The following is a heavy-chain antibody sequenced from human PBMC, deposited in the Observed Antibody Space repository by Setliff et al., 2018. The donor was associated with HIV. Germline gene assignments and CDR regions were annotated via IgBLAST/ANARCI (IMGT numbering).Heavy chain of an antibody. CDR2: MSHSGST. V-gene: IGHV4-39*07. CDR3: ASGYGSGSYPGD. CDR1: GGSISSGSFY. Sequence: PSETLSLTCIVSGGSISSGSFYWSWIRQPAGKGLEWIGSMSHSGSTLYNPSLKSRVTISVDTSNNHFSLKLRSVTAADTAVYYCASGYGSGSYPGDWGQGTLVTVSS. D-gene: IGHD3-10*01. J-gene: IGHJ4*02.